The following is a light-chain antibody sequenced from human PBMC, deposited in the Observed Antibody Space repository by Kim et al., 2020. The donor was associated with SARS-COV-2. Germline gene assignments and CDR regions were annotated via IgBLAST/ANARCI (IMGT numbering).Light chain of an antibody. Sequence: DIQMTQSPSTLSASVGDRVTITCRASQSISSWLAWYQQKPGKAPKLLIYKASTLESGVPSRFSGSQSGTEFTLTISSLQPDDFATYYYQQYDSYSLTFGGGTKLEI. J-gene: IGKJ4*01. CDR2: KAS. V-gene: IGKV1-5*03. CDR1: QSISSW. CDR3: QQYDSYSLT.